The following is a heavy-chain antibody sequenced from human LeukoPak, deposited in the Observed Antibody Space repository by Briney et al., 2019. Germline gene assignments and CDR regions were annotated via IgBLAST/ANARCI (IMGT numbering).Heavy chain of an antibody. J-gene: IGHJ2*01. Sequence: PGGSLRLSCAASGFTFSSYSMNWVRQAPGKGLEWVSSISSSSSYIYYADSVKGQFTISRDNAKNSLYLQMNSLRAEDTAVYYCARGVVVVTASWYFDLWGRGTLVTVSS. D-gene: IGHD2-21*02. V-gene: IGHV3-21*01. CDR2: ISSSSSYI. CDR1: GFTFSSYS. CDR3: ARGVVVVTASWYFDL.